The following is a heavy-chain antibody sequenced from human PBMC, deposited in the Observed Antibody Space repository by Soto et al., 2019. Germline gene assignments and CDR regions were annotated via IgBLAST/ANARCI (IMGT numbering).Heavy chain of an antibody. CDR1: GFSFRDHG. D-gene: IGHD2-21*02. CDR3: VKAGRSTEEYFYYMDV. V-gene: IGHV3-23*01. J-gene: IGHJ6*03. CDR2: ISGSGQTE. Sequence: EVQLLESGGNLVLPGGSLRLSCTVSGFSFRDHGMHWVRQAPGKGLQWVSSISGSGQTEYYADSVKGRFIISRDDSGRTLFLQMHNLRADDTALYYCVKAGRSTEEYFYYMDVWGKGTTVTVSS.